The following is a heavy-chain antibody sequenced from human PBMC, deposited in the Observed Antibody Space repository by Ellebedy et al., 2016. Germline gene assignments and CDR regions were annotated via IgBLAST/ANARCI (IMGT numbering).Heavy chain of an antibody. CDR3: ARRRDGYNDY. CDR2: IYYSGST. Sequence: SETLSLXXTVSGGSISSYYWSWIRQPPGKGLEWIGYIYYSGSTNYNPSLKSQVTISVDTSKNQFSLKLSSVTAADTAVYYCARRRDGYNDYWGQGTLVTVSS. J-gene: IGHJ4*02. CDR1: GGSISSYY. D-gene: IGHD5-24*01. V-gene: IGHV4-59*08.